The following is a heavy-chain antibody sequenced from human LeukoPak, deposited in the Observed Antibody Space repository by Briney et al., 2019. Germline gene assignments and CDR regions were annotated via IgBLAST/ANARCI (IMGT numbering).Heavy chain of an antibody. V-gene: IGHV1-69*04. Sequence: ASVKVSCKASGGTFSSYAISWVRQAPGQGLEWMGRIIPILGIANYAQKFQGRVTITADKSTSTAYMELSSLRSEDTAVYYCARDHFAGIVVVVAAPDYWGQGTLVTVSS. J-gene: IGHJ4*02. CDR2: IIPILGIA. D-gene: IGHD2-15*01. CDR3: ARDHFAGIVVVVAAPDY. CDR1: GGTFSSYA.